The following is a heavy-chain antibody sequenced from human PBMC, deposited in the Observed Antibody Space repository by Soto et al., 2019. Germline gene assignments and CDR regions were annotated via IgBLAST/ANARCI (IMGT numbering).Heavy chain of an antibody. CDR3: ARDMGVNDNGDYVDY. D-gene: IGHD4-17*01. CDR2: ISGYSGNT. J-gene: IGHJ4*02. Sequence: QGHLVQSGAEVKKPGASVTVSCKASGYTFTNYGISWVRQAPGQGLEWMGWISGYSGNTKYAPKFQGRVTMTSDTSTSTAYMQLRSLRSDDTAVYYGARDMGVNDNGDYVDYWGQGTLVSVSS. CDR1: GYTFTNYG. V-gene: IGHV1-18*01.